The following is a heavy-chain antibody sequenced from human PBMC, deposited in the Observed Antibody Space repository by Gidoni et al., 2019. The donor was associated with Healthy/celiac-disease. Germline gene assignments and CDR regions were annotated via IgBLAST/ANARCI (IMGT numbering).Heavy chain of an antibody. CDR3: ARAYGGGAFDI. Sequence: QVQLQESGPGLVKPSETLSLTCTVSGYSISSGYYWGWIRQPPGKGLEWIGSIYHSGSTYYNPSLKSRVTISVDTSKNQFSLKLSSVTAADTAVYYCARAYGGGAFDIWGQGTMVTVSS. J-gene: IGHJ3*02. CDR2: IYHSGST. CDR1: GYSISSGYY. D-gene: IGHD4-17*01. V-gene: IGHV4-38-2*02.